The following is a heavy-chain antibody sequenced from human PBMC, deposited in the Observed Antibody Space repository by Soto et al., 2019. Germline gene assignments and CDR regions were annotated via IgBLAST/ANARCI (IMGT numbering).Heavy chain of an antibody. Sequence: PSETLSLTCTVSGGSISSSSFYWGWIRQPPGKGLEWIGSIYYSGSTYYKPSLKSRVTISVNTSKNQFSLKLSSVTAADTAVYYCAASSWGYLPRLLEPNLPPHPIDYWGQGTLVTVSS. D-gene: IGHD1-1*01. V-gene: IGHV4-39*01. J-gene: IGHJ4*02. CDR3: AASSWGYLPRLLEPNLPPHPIDY. CDR1: GGSISSSSFY. CDR2: IYYSGST.